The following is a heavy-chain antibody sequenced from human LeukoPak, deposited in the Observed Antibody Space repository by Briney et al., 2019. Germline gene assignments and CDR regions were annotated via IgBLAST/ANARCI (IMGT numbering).Heavy chain of an antibody. Sequence: ASVKVSCKASGYTFTGYYMHWVRQAPGQGLEWMGWINPNSGGTNYAQKFQGRVTMTRDTSISTAYMELSRLRSDDTAVYYCARDPNPTGSWNLDYWGQGTLVTVSS. D-gene: IGHD1-14*01. CDR2: INPNSGGT. V-gene: IGHV1-2*02. CDR1: GYTFTGYY. J-gene: IGHJ4*02. CDR3: ARDPNPTGSWNLDY.